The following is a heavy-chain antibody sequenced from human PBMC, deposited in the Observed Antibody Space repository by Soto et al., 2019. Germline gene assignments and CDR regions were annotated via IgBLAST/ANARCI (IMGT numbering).Heavy chain of an antibody. V-gene: IGHV3-21*01. D-gene: IGHD2-15*01. CDR3: ARDCSGGSCYPGMDV. J-gene: IGHJ6*02. CDR2: ISSSGYI. Sequence: GGSLRLSCAASGFNFNSYTINWVRQAPGERLEWLSSISSSGYIFSTDSVRGRFTISRDNAKNSVYLQINSLRAEDTAVYFCARDCSGGSCYPGMDVWGQGTTVTVSS. CDR1: GFNFNSYT.